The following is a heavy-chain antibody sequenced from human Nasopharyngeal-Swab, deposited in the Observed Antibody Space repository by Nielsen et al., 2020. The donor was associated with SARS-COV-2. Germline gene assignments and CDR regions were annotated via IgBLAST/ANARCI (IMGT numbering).Heavy chain of an antibody. CDR1: GFTLSVYW. Sequence: GGSLRLSCAASGFTLSVYWIHWVRQAPGKGLVYVAGINADGSDKRYADSVKGRFTISRDNAKSTAFLEMNSLSADETAVHYCTRGSNLVVAVADYWGQGTLVTLSS. J-gene: IGHJ4*02. D-gene: IGHD2-15*01. V-gene: IGHV3-74*01. CDR3: TRGSNLVVAVADY. CDR2: INADGSDK.